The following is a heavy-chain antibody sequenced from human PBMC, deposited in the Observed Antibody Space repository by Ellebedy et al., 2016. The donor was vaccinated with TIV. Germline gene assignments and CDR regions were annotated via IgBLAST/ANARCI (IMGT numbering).Heavy chain of an antibody. J-gene: IGHJ4*02. Sequence: GGSLRLSCAASGFTFSSYAMSWVRQAPGKGLEWVSVISGSSGSTYYADSVKGRFTISRDNYKNTLYLQMNSLRAEDTAVYYCAKDGSLRYFDWFGDYWGQGTLVTVSS. CDR1: GFTFSSYA. CDR2: ISGSSGST. V-gene: IGHV3-23*01. CDR3: AKDGSLRYFDWFGDY. D-gene: IGHD3-9*01.